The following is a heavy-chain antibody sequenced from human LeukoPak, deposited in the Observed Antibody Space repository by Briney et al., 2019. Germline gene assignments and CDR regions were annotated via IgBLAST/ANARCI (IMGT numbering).Heavy chain of an antibody. CDR3: ARVLEKYYYDSSGTFDY. V-gene: IGHV1-46*01. D-gene: IGHD3-22*01. CDR2: INPSGGST. Sequence: ASVKVSCKASGYTFTSYYMHWVRQDPGQGLEWMGIINPSGGSTSYAQKFQGRVTMTRDTSTSTVYMELSSLRSEDTAVYYCARVLEKYYYDSSGTFDYWGQGTLVTVSS. J-gene: IGHJ4*02. CDR1: GYTFTSYY.